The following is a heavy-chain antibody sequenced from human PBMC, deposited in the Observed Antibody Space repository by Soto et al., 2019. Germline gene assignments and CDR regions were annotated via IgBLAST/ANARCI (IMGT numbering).Heavy chain of an antibody. V-gene: IGHV4-34*01. Sequence: QVQLQQWGAGLLKPSETLSLTCAVYGGSFSGYYWSWIRQPPGKGLEWIGEINHSGSTNYNPSLKSRVTISVDTSKNQFSLKLSSVTAADTDVYYCARAYGGNSGVFDYWGQGTLVTVSS. CDR1: GGSFSGYY. J-gene: IGHJ4*02. D-gene: IGHD4-17*01. CDR3: ARAYGGNSGVFDY. CDR2: INHSGST.